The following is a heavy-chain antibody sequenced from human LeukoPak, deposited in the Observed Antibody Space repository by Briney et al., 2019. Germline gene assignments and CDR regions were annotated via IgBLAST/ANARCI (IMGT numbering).Heavy chain of an antibody. D-gene: IGHD2-8*01. V-gene: IGHV3-7*01. CDR2: IKQDGSEK. CDR1: GFTFSTYS. Sequence: GGSLRLSCAASGFTFSTYSMSWVRQAPGKGLEWVANIKQDGSEKYYVDSVKGRFTISRDNAKNSLYLQMNSLRAEDMAVYYCARVEFDAGSPFDYWGQGTLVTVSS. CDR3: ARVEFDAGSPFDY. J-gene: IGHJ4*02.